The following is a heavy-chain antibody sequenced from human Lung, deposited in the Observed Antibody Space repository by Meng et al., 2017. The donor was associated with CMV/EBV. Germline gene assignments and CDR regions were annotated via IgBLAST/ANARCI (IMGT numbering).Heavy chain of an antibody. CDR3: ASAPKAGDCSGGRCYWYYHYGMDV. J-gene: IGHJ6*02. V-gene: IGHV1-69*05. Sequence: TWVRQAPGQGLEWMGGLIPFFGTANYAQKFQGRVTITTDESTSTAYMDLSSLTSEDTAVYYCASAPKAGDCSGGRCYWYYHYGMDVWGQGTTVTVSS. CDR2: LIPFFGTA. D-gene: IGHD2-15*01.